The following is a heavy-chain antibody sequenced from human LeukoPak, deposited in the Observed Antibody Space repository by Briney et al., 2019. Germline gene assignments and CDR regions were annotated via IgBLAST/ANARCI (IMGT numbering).Heavy chain of an antibody. V-gene: IGHV3-23*01. Sequence: GGSLRLSCAASGFTLSNYAMSWVRQAPGRGLEWVSASRGSGGDTFYADSVKGRFTISRDNSKNTLYLQMNSLRAEDTAVYYCAKCFNYYYFYMDVWGKGTTVTVSS. CDR1: GFTLSNYA. CDR2: SRGSGGDT. CDR3: AKCFNYYYFYMDV. J-gene: IGHJ6*03.